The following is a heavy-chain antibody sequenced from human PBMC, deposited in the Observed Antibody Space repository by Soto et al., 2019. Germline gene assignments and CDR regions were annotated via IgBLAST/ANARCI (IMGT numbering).Heavy chain of an antibody. J-gene: IGHJ5*02. D-gene: IGHD3-16*02. CDR1: GGTFSSYA. V-gene: IGHV1-69*12. CDR3: ARMRAYDYVWGSYRLDENWFDP. CDR2: IIPIFGTA. Sequence: QVQLVQSGAEVKKPGSSVKVSCKASGGTFSSYAISWVRQAPGQGLEWMGGIIPIFGTANYAQKFQGRVTITADESTSTASMELSSLRSEDTAVYYCARMRAYDYVWGSYRLDENWFDPWGQGTLVTVSS.